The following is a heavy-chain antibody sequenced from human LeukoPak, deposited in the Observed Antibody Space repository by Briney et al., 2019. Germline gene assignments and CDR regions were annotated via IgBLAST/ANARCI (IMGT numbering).Heavy chain of an antibody. Sequence: ASVKVSCKTSGYTFTSYGFSWARQAPGQGLECMGWISAYNGNTNYAQKFRGRVTMTTDTSTSTVYMELRSLRSDDTAVYYCARGGLFCSSGSCYGFEYWGQGTLVTVSS. J-gene: IGHJ4*02. D-gene: IGHD2-15*01. CDR1: GYTFTSYG. CDR3: ARGGLFCSSGSCYGFEY. CDR2: ISAYNGNT. V-gene: IGHV1-18*01.